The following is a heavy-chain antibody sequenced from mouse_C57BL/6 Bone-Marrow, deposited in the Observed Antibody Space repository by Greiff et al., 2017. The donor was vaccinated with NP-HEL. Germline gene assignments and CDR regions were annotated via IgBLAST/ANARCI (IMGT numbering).Heavy chain of an antibody. J-gene: IGHJ1*03. CDR3: ARERGYDYDEVWYCDV. CDR1: GFTFSDFY. V-gene: IGHV7-1*01. D-gene: IGHD2-4*01. CDR2: RRNKANDYTT. Sequence: EVKLMESGGGLVQSGRSLRLSCATSGFTFSDFYMEWVRQAPGKGLEWIAARRNKANDYTTEYSASVKGRFIVSRDTSQSIRYLHMNALRAEDTAIYYSARERGYDYDEVWYCDVWGTGTTVTVSS.